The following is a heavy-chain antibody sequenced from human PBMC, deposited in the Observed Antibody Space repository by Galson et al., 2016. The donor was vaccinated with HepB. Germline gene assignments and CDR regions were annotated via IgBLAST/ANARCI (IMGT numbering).Heavy chain of an antibody. V-gene: IGHV3-13*04. D-gene: IGHD3-22*01. CDR2: VGAAGET. CDR3: ARVSSDNIGFDAFDL. Sequence: SLRLSCAASGFTFSRYDMHWVRQSTGKGLEWVSVVGAAGETYYSGSVKGRFTISRENAKNSLYLQMNSLRAGDTAVYYCARVSSDNIGFDAFDLWGQGTRVTVSS. J-gene: IGHJ3*01. CDR1: GFTFSRYD.